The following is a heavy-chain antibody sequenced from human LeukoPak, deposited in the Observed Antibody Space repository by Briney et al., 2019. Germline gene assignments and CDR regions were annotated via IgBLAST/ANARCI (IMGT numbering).Heavy chain of an antibody. Sequence: SETLSLTCTVSGASISSYYWSWIRQPPGKGLEWIGYIDYSGSTNYNPSLKSRVIISVDTSKNQFSLKLSSVTAADTAVYYCARFPLPYYYDSSGWYSGAFDIWGQGTMVTVSS. CDR3: ARFPLPYYYDSSGWYSGAFDI. D-gene: IGHD3-22*01. V-gene: IGHV4-59*01. CDR2: IDYSGST. J-gene: IGHJ3*02. CDR1: GASISSYY.